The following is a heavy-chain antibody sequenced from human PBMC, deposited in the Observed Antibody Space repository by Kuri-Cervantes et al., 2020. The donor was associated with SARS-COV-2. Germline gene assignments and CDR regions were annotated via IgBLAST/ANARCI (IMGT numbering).Heavy chain of an antibody. J-gene: IGHJ5*02. V-gene: IGHV4-38-2*02. CDR2: INHSGST. CDR3: ARGQARLRGWFDP. CDR1: GYSISSGYY. D-gene: IGHD6-25*01. Sequence: SETLSLTCTVSGYSISSGYYWSWISQPPGKGLEWIGEINHSGSTNYNPSLKSRVTISVDTSKNQFSLKLSSVTAADTAVYYCARGQARLRGWFDPWGQGTLVTVSS.